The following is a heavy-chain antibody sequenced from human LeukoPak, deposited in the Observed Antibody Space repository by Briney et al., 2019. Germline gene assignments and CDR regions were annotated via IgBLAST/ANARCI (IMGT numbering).Heavy chain of an antibody. D-gene: IGHD6-13*01. V-gene: IGHV3-30*18. Sequence: GGSLRLSCAASGFTFSSYGMHWVRQAPGKGLEWVAVISYDGSNKYYADSVKGRFTISRDNSKNTLYLQMNSLRAGDTAVYYCAKENLRYSSSWYYFDYWGQGTLVTVSS. CDR1: GFTFSSYG. CDR3: AKENLRYSSSWYYFDY. CDR2: ISYDGSNK. J-gene: IGHJ4*02.